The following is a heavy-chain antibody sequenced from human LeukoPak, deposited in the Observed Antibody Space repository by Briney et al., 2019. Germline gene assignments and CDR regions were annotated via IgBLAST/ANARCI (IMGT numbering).Heavy chain of an antibody. Sequence: KSSGTLSLTCGVSGGSISGTNWWSWVRQPPGQGLEWIGEVSLAGQTNYNPSLNGRVIMSLDKSSNQLSLHLTSVTAADTATYFCSRESGPFCPFGYWGQGTLVIVSS. D-gene: IGHD1-26*01. V-gene: IGHV4-4*02. CDR2: VSLAGQT. CDR3: SRESGPFCPFGY. J-gene: IGHJ4*02. CDR1: GGSISGTNW.